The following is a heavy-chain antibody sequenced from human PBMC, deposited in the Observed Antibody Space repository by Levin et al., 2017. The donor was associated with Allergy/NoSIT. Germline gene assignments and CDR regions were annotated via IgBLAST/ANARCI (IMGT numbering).Heavy chain of an antibody. CDR2: IYPDDSDT. J-gene: IGHJ2*01. CDR1: GYRFTDYW. V-gene: IGHV5-51*01. D-gene: IGHD6-19*01. Sequence: GESLKISCKGSGYRFTDYWIGWVRQMPGKGLEWMGIIYPDDSDTRYSPSFQGQVTFSADKSISTAYLQWSSLKASDTAMYYCARIGSSGLTNWYFDLWGRGTLVTVSS. CDR3: ARIGSSGLTNWYFDL.